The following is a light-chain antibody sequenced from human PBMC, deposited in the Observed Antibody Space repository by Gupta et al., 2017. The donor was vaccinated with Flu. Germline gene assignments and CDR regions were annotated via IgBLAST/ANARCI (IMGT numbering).Light chain of an antibody. CDR2: SAS. V-gene: IGKV3-15*01. CDR3: QQYNTWPT. J-gene: IGKJ1*01. Sequence: EIVMTQSPAIVSVSPGERAAHSFRASQSVDTNFAWYQQKPGQAPRLLIYSASTRATGIPTRFSGSGSGTEFTLTISSLQSEDFAVYYCQQYNTWPTFGQGTKVEI. CDR1: QSVDTN.